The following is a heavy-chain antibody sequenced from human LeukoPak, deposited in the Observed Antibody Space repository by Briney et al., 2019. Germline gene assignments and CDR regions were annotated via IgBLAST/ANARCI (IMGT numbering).Heavy chain of an antibody. V-gene: IGHV1-18*01. D-gene: IGHD3-9*01. CDR1: GYTFTSYG. Sequence: ASVKVSCKASGYTFTSYGISWVRQAPGQGLESMGWISASNGNTNYAQKLQGRVTMTTDTSTSTAYMELRSLRSDDTAVYYCARRPSVGYEILTGYVDYWGQGTLVTVSS. CDR3: ARRPSVGYEILTGYVDY. CDR2: ISASNGNT. J-gene: IGHJ4*02.